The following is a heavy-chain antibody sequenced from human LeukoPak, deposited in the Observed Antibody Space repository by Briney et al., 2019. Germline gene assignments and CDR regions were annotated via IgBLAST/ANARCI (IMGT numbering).Heavy chain of an antibody. V-gene: IGHV3-23*01. CDR1: GFSFSSYA. CDR2: ISGSGGST. J-gene: IGHJ4*02. CDR3: AKRKARDNWNVIDY. Sequence: GGSLRLSCAASGFSFSSYAMSWVRQAPGKGLEWVSAISGSGGSTYYADSVKGRFTISRGNSKNTLYLQMNSLRAEDTAVYYRAKRKARDNWNVIDYWGQGTLVTVSS. D-gene: IGHD1-1*01.